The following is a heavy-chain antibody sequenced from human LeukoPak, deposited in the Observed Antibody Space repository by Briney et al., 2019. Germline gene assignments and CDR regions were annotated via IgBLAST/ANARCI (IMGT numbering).Heavy chain of an antibody. CDR3: ARELWFGDPNWFDP. CDR1: GGSFSGYY. J-gene: IGHJ5*02. Sequence: SETLSLTCAVYGGSFSGYYWSWIRQPPGKGLEWIGEVNHSGSTNYNPSLKSRVTMSVDTSKNQFSLKLSSVTAADTAVYYCARELWFGDPNWFDPWGQGTLVTVSS. D-gene: IGHD3-10*01. V-gene: IGHV4-34*01. CDR2: VNHSGST.